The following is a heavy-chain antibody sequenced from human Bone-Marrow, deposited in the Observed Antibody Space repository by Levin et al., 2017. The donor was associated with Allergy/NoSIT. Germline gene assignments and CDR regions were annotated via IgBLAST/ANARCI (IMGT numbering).Heavy chain of an antibody. D-gene: IGHD2-2*02. CDR1: GASIRSYY. CDR3: ARGGVLGYCSSTNCYTGLDY. V-gene: IGHV4-59*01. CDR2: IHFSGST. J-gene: IGHJ4*02. Sequence: SETLSLTCSVSGASIRSYYWSWIRQPPGKGLEYIGYIHFSGSTNSNPSLKSRVTISVDTSKTHFSLKLTSVTSADTAVYYCARGGVLGYCSSTNCYTGLDYWGKGTLVTVSA.